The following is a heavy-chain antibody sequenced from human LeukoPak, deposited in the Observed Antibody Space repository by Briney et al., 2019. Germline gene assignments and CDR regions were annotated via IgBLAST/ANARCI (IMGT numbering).Heavy chain of an antibody. D-gene: IGHD6-13*01. CDR2: INPNSGGT. CDR3: ARCLSRIAAAARLDY. CDR1: GYTFTGYY. V-gene: IGHV1-2*02. Sequence: ASVKVSCKASGYTFTGYYMHWVRQAPGQGLEWMGWINPNSGGTNYAQKLQGRVTMTTDTSTSTAYMELRSLRSDDTAVYYCARCLSRIAAAARLDYWGQGTLVTVSS. J-gene: IGHJ4*02.